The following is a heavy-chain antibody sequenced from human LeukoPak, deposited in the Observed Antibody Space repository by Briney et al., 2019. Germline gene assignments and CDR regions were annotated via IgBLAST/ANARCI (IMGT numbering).Heavy chain of an antibody. V-gene: IGHV1-8*01. CDR2: MNPNSGNT. CDR1: GYTFTSYD. D-gene: IGHD5-12*01. J-gene: IGHJ4*02. CDR3: ARDRGGYEKKGVFFY. Sequence: ASVKVSCKASGYTFTSYDIYWVRQATGQGLEWMGWMNPNSGNTGYAQKFQGRVTMTGNTTISTAYMDLSSLRSEDTAVYYSARDRGGYEKKGVFFYWGQGTLVTVSS.